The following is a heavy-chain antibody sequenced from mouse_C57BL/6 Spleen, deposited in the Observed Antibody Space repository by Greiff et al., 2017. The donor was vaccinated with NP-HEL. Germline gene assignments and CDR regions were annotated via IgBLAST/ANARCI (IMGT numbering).Heavy chain of an antibody. CDR3: ASYDGYLNGY. CDR2: ISSGGSYT. V-gene: IGHV5-6*01. Sequence: EVQLVESGGDLVKPGGSLKLSCAASGFTFSSYGMSWVRQTPDKRLEWVATISSGGSYTYYPDSVKGRFPISRDNAKNTLYLQMSSLKSEDAALYYYASYDGYLNGYWGQGTTLTVSS. J-gene: IGHJ2*01. D-gene: IGHD2-3*01. CDR1: GFTFSSYG.